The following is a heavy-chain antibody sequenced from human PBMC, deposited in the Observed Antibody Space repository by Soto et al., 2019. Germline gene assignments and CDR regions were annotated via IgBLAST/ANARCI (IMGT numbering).Heavy chain of an antibody. CDR2: ISYDGSNK. Sequence: PGGSLRLSCAASGFTFSSYAMHWVRQAPGKGLEWVAVISYDGSNKYYADSVKGRFTISRDNSKNTLYLQMNSLRAEDTAVYYCARGGAITPADVDYWGQGTLVTVSS. J-gene: IGHJ4*02. CDR1: GFTFSSYA. CDR3: ARGGAITPADVDY. V-gene: IGHV3-30-3*01. D-gene: IGHD1-20*01.